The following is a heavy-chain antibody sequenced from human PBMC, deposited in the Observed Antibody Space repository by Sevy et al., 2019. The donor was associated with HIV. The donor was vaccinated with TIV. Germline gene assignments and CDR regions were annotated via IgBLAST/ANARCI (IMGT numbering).Heavy chain of an antibody. J-gene: IGHJ4*02. Sequence: GESLKISCKGSGYSFPSYWIGWVRQMPGKGLEWMGIIYPADSDTRYSPSFQGQVTISADKSISTAYLQWSSLRASGTAMYYCAKLYYFDTGGYFTGSNWGQGTLVTVSS. CDR2: IYPADSDT. V-gene: IGHV5-51*01. CDR1: GYSFPSYW. D-gene: IGHD3-22*01. CDR3: AKLYYFDTGGYFTGSN.